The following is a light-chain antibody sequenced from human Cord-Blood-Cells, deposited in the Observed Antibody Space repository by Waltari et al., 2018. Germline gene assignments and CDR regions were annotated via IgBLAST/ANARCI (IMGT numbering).Light chain of an antibody. J-gene: IGLJ3*02. Sequence: QSALTQPASVSGSPGQSLTISCTGTSSDVGGYNYFSWYQQHPGKAPKRMIYDVSNRPSGVSNRCSGSKSGNTASLTISGLQAEDEADYYCSSYTSSSTWVFGGGTKLTVL. CDR3: SSYTSSSTWV. V-gene: IGLV2-14*01. CDR1: SSDVGGYNY. CDR2: DVS.